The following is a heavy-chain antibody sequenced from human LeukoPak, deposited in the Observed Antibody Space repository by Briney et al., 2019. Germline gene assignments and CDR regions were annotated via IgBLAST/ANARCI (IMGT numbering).Heavy chain of an antibody. CDR1: GFTFSSCA. CDR3: AKIPQTTSVGYFDY. CDR2: ISGSGVST. Sequence: HPGGSLRLSCAASGFTFSSCAMSWVRQAPGKGLEWVSGISGSGVSTYYADSAKGRFTISRDNSKNTLYLQMSSLRAEDTAVYYCAKIPQTTSVGYFDYWGQGNLVTVSS. V-gene: IGHV3-23*01. D-gene: IGHD4-17*01. J-gene: IGHJ4*02.